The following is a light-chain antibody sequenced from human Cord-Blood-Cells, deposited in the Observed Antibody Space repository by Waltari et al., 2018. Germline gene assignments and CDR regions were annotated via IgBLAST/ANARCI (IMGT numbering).Light chain of an antibody. Sequence: QSALTQPRSVSGSPGQSVTISCTGTSSDVGGYNYVSWYQQHPGKAPKLMIYDVSKLPSGVPGRFSGSKSGNTASLTISVLQAEDEADYYCCSYAGSYTFFGTGTKVTVL. J-gene: IGLJ1*01. CDR3: CSYAGSYTF. V-gene: IGLV2-11*01. CDR1: SSDVGGYNY. CDR2: DVS.